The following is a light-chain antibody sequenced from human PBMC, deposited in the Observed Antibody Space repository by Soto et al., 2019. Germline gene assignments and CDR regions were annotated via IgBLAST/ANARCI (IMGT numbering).Light chain of an antibody. Sequence: IVLTQSPDTLSLSPGEIATLSCRASQSVSSTYLAWYQQKPGQAPRLLMYGASSRATGIPDRFSGTGSGTDFTLTISRLEPEDFAVYCCQQCGGSPLFTFGPGTKVDIK. CDR1: QSVSSTY. V-gene: IGKV3-20*01. CDR3: QQCGGSPLFT. CDR2: GAS. J-gene: IGKJ3*01.